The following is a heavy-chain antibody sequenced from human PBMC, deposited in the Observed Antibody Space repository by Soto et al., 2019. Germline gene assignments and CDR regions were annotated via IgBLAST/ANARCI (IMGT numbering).Heavy chain of an antibody. V-gene: IGHV1-18*04. Sequence: QVPLVQSEGEMKRPGASVKVSCKASGYTFTSFGIGWVRQAPGQGLEFMGWITVSNGHTEYAQNFQGRVTMTADTSTSTVYMELTNLISDDTAVYYCARFLQLRPLDYWGHGTLVTVSS. CDR2: ITVSNGHT. CDR3: ARFLQLRPLDY. CDR1: GYTFTSFG. D-gene: IGHD1-1*01. J-gene: IGHJ4*03.